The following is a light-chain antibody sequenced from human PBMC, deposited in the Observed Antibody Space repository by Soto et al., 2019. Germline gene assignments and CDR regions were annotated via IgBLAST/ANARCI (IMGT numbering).Light chain of an antibody. Sequence: EIVLTQSPATLSLSPGERATLSCRASQSVSSYLAWYQQKPGQAPRLLIYDASNRATGIPARFSGSGSGTDFTLTISSLEPEVFAVYYCQQRSNWHTFGQGTKVEIK. CDR2: DAS. CDR1: QSVSSY. V-gene: IGKV3-11*01. CDR3: QQRSNWHT. J-gene: IGKJ1*01.